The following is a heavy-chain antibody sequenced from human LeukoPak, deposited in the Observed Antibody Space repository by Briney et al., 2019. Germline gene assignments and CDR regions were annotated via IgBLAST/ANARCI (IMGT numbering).Heavy chain of an antibody. CDR1: GFTFSSYA. CDR3: AKGAAAGRQDPNYNWFDP. CDR2: ISGSGGST. V-gene: IGHV3-23*01. D-gene: IGHD6-13*01. Sequence: GGSLRLPCAAAGFTFSSYAMSWVRQAPGKGLEWVSSISGSGGSTFYADSVKGRFTISRDNSKNTLYLQMNSLRAEDTALYYCAKGAAAGRQDPNYNWFDPWGQGTLVTVSS. J-gene: IGHJ5*02.